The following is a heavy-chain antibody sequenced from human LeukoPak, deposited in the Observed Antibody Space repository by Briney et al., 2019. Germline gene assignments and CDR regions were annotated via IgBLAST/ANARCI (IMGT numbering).Heavy chain of an antibody. V-gene: IGHV4-61*01. CDR1: GDPVSSGTYY. Sequence: SETLSLTCTVSGDPVSSGTYYWSWIRQPPGKGLEWIGNISYSGSSNYNPSLISRVTISLDKSKNQFSLRLSSVTAADTAVYYCARAGLYCSGGTCYLNWFDPWGQGTLVTVSS. CDR2: ISYSGSS. J-gene: IGHJ5*02. D-gene: IGHD2-15*01. CDR3: ARAGLYCSGGTCYLNWFDP.